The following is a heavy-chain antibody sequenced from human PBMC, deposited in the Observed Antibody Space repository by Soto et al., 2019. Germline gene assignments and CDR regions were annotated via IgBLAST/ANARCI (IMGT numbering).Heavy chain of an antibody. D-gene: IGHD5-12*01. V-gene: IGHV4-31*03. Sequence: SETLSLTCTVSGGSISSGGYYWSWIRQHPGKGLEWIGYIYYSGSTYYNQSLKSRVTISVDTSKNQFSLKLSSVTAADTAVYYCARYRLSYSGYDWGYYYYGMDVWGQGTTVTVSS. J-gene: IGHJ6*02. CDR3: ARYRLSYSGYDWGYYYYGMDV. CDR1: GGSISSGGYY. CDR2: IYYSGST.